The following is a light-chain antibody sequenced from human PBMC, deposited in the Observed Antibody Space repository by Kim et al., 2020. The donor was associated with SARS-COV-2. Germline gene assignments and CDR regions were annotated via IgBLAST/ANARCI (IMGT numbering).Light chain of an antibody. J-gene: IGLJ1*01. Sequence: QSVLTQPPSVSAAPGQKVTISCSGSRSNIGNNYVSWYQQFPGTAPKLLIYDNDERPSGIPDRFSGSKFGASATLGITGLQTGDEADYYCGTWDSSLSGFVFGTGTKVTVL. CDR3: GTWDSSLSGFV. CDR2: DND. CDR1: RSNIGNNY. V-gene: IGLV1-51*01.